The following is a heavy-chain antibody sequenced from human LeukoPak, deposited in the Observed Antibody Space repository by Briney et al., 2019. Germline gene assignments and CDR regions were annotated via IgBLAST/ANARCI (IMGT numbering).Heavy chain of an antibody. CDR1: GFTFSSYE. CDR3: ARTYYDCSGYSNFDY. Sequence: GSLRLSCAASGFTFSSYEMNWVRQAPGKGLEWVSYISSSGSTIYYADSVKGRFTISRDNAKNSLYLQMNSLRAEDTAVYYCARTYYDCSGYSNFDYWGQGTLVTVSS. V-gene: IGHV3-48*03. D-gene: IGHD3-22*01. CDR2: ISSSGSTI. J-gene: IGHJ4*02.